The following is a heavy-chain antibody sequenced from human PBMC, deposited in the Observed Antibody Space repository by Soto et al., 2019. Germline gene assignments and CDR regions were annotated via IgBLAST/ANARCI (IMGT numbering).Heavy chain of an antibody. V-gene: IGHV1-69*01. J-gene: IGHJ6*02. CDR1: GGTFSSYA. CDR2: IIPIFGTA. CDR3: ARDSGYNWNDFYYYYGMDV. Sequence: QVQLVQSGAEVKKPGSSVKVSCKASGGTFSSYAISWVRQAPGQGLEWMGGIIPIFGTANYAQKFQGRVTITADESTSTAYMVLSSLRSEDTAVYYCARDSGYNWNDFYYYYGMDVWGQGTTVTVSS. D-gene: IGHD1-1*01.